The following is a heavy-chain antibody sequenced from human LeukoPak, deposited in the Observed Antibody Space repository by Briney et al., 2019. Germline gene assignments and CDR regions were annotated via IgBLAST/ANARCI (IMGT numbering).Heavy chain of an antibody. Sequence: GGSLRLSCAASGFTFSSYGIHWVRQAPGKGLEWVSYISSSGSTIFYADSVKGRFIISRDNAKDSLYLQMNSLRVEDTAVYYCLRGDRRDYWGQGTLVTVSS. CDR3: LRGDRRDY. J-gene: IGHJ4*02. CDR1: GFTFSSYG. V-gene: IGHV3-48*03. CDR2: ISSSGSTI.